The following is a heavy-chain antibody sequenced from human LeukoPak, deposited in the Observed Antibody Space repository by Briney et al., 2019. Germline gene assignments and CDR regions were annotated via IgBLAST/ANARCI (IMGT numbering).Heavy chain of an antibody. J-gene: IGHJ3*02. CDR3: ARDCGILRTDCGDALDI. CDR1: GFTFSSYW. CDR2: IKQDGSEK. Sequence: PGGSLRLSCAASGFTFSSYWMHWVRQAPGKGLEWVANIKQDGSEKYYVDSVKGRFSISRDNARNSLHLQMSSLRAEDTAVYYCARDCGILRTDCGDALDIWGQGTMVTVSS. D-gene: IGHD2-21*01. V-gene: IGHV3-7*03.